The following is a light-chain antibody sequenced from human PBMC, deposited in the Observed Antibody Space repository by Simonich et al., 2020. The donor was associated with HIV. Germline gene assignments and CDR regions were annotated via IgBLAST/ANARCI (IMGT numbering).Light chain of an antibody. CDR1: HDINNY. Sequence: DIQMTQSPSSLSASVGARVTLTCQASHDINNYLNWYPQKPGKAPNLLIYGASNLETGVPSRFSGGGSGTDCTFTISSLQPEDIGTYYCQQYDNLPWTFGQGTKVEIK. J-gene: IGKJ1*01. CDR3: QQYDNLPWT. V-gene: IGKV1-33*01. CDR2: GAS.